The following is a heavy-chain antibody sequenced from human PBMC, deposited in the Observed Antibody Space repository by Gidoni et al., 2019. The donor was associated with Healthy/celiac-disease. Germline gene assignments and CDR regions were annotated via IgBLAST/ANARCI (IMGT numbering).Heavy chain of an antibody. V-gene: IGHV3-23*01. J-gene: IGHJ4*02. CDR2: MSGSGGST. D-gene: IGHD4-17*01. CDR3: AKEDYGDYQSDY. CDR1: GFPFSSYA. Sequence: EVQLLESGGGLVQPVGSLRLSCAASGFPFSSYAMSWVRQAPGKGLEWVSAMSGSGGSTYYADSVKGRFTISRDNSKNTLYLQRNSLRAEDTAVYYCAKEDYGDYQSDYWGQGTLVTVSS.